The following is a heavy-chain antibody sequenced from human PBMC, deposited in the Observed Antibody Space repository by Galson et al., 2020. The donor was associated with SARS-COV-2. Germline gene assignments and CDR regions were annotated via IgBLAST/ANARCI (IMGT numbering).Heavy chain of an antibody. Sequence: ALVKVSCKASGYTFTSYALHWVRQAPGQRPEWMGWINTVNGNTKHPQKFQGRISIIRDTYANTAYMELSSLKSEDTAVYYCAREFSGSGSYYGDAFDIWGQGTMVTVS. CDR2: INTVNGNT. D-gene: IGHD3-10*01. J-gene: IGHJ3*02. V-gene: IGHV1-3*04. CDR1: GYTFTSYA. CDR3: AREFSGSGSYYGDAFDI.